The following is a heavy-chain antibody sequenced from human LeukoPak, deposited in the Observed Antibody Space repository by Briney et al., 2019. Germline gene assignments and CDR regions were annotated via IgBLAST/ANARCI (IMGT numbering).Heavy chain of an antibody. CDR2: INKNGGT. D-gene: IGHD4-17*01. CDR1: SDSISSGDYY. CDR3: AREHKSYGDYPYYFDS. J-gene: IGHJ4*02. V-gene: IGHV4-30-4*01. Sequence: SETLSLTCTVSSDSISSGDYYWSWIRQPAGKGLEFIGNINKNGGTYYNPPLKSRVSISIDTSKNQFSLKLTSVTAADTAAYFCAREHKSYGDYPYYFDSWGQGTLVTVSS.